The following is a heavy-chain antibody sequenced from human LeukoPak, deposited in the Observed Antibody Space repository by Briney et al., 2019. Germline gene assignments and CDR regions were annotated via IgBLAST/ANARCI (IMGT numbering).Heavy chain of an antibody. J-gene: IGHJ5*02. CDR1: GGSISSYY. CDR3: ARDVHCSSTSCYILAYFDP. CDR2: IYTSGST. Sequence: PSETLSLTCTVSGGSISSYYWSWIRQPAGKGLEWIGRIYTSGSTNYNPSLKSRVTMSVDTSKNQFSLQLSSVTAADTAVYYCARDVHCSSTSCYILAYFDPWGQGTLVTVSS. V-gene: IGHV4-4*07. D-gene: IGHD2-2*02.